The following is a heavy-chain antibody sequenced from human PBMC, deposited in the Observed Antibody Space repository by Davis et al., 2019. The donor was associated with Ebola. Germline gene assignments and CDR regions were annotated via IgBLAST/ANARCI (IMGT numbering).Heavy chain of an antibody. J-gene: IGHJ5*02. Sequence: MPSETLSLTCTVSGGSISSYYWGWIRQPPGKGLEWIGSIYYSGSTYYNPSLKSRVTISVDTSKNQFSLKLSSVTAADTAVYYCARHGHPYYDFWSGYSGSWYNWFDPWGQGTLVTVSS. CDR1: GGSISSYY. D-gene: IGHD3-3*01. CDR2: IYYSGST. CDR3: ARHGHPYYDFWSGYSGSWYNWFDP. V-gene: IGHV4-39*01.